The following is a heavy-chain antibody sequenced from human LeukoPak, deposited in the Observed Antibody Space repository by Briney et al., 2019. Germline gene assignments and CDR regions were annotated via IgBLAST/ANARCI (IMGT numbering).Heavy chain of an antibody. CDR3: ARSSEGRYYYDSSGFSYYYYYMDV. V-gene: IGHV4-59*01. D-gene: IGHD3-22*01. CDR1: GDSMTSYY. J-gene: IGHJ6*03. Sequence: PSETLSLTCTVSGDSMTSYYWSWIRQPPGKGLEWIGYIYYTGGTNHNPSLKSRITISIDTSKNQFSLRLSSVTAADTAVYYCARSSEGRYYYDSSGFSYYYYYMDVWGKGTTVTISS. CDR2: IYYTGGT.